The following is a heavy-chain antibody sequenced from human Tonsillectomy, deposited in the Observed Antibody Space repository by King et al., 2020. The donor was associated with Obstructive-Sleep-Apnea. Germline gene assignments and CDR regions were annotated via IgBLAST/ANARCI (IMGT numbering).Heavy chain of an antibody. CDR3: AREEWERALDY. V-gene: IGHV4-30-4*01. CDR1: GGSISSGDYY. J-gene: IGHJ4*02. CDR2: IYYSGTT. Sequence: QLQESGPGLVKPSQTLPLTCTVSGGSISSGDYYWSWIRQPPGKGLEWIGYIYYSGTTYYNPSLKSRVTISVDTSKNQFSLMLSSMSAADTAVYYCAREEWERALDYWGQGTLVTVSS. D-gene: IGHD1-26*01.